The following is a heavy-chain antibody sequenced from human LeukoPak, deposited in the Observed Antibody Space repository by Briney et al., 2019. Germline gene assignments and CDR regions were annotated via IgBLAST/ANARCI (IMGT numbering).Heavy chain of an antibody. CDR2: IYTSGST. CDR3: ARDVWGYYYDSSGYYYFDY. Sequence: SETLSLTCTVSGGSISSGSYYWSWIRQPAGKGLEWIGRIYTSGSTNYNPSLKSRVTISVDTSKNQFSLKLSSVTAADTAVYYCARDVWGYYYDSSGYYYFDYWGQGTLVTVSS. V-gene: IGHV4-61*02. D-gene: IGHD3-22*01. J-gene: IGHJ4*02. CDR1: GGSISSGSYY.